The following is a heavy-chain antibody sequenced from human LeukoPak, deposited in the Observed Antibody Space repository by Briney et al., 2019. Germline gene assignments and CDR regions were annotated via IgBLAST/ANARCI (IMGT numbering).Heavy chain of an antibody. CDR3: AREQYLAYDVFGF. J-gene: IGHJ3*01. Sequence: SETLSLTCTVSGGSITGYYWSWIRQPPGRGLEWIGYVHFSGTTSLNPSLKSRVTMSVDTSKNQFSLRLSSVTAADTAVYYCAREQYLAYDVFGFWGQGTMVTVSS. CDR1: GGSITGYY. D-gene: IGHD4-11*01. V-gene: IGHV4-59*13. CDR2: VHFSGTT.